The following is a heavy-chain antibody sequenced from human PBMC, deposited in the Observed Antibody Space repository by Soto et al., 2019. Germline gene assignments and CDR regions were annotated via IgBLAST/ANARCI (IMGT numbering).Heavy chain of an antibody. Sequence: GGSLRLSCAASGFTFSSYGMHWVRQAPGKGLEWVAVISYDGSNKYYADSVKGRFTISRDNSKNTLYLQMNSLRAEDTAVYYCAKDRVTTVSEYYYYYYGMDVWGQGTTVTVSS. CDR1: GFTFSSYG. D-gene: IGHD4-4*01. V-gene: IGHV3-30*18. CDR2: ISYDGSNK. J-gene: IGHJ6*02. CDR3: AKDRVTTVSEYYYYYYGMDV.